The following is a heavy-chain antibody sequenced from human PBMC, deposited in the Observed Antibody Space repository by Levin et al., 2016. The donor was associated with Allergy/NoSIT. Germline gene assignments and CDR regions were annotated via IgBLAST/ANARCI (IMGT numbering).Heavy chain of an antibody. CDR1: GFTFSSNA. CDR3: AKGGLGCSSTSCFDY. Sequence: GGSLRLSCAASGFTFSSNAMSWVRQAPGKGLEWVSVLSGSGGTTYYADSVKGRFTISRDNSKNTLYLQMNSLRAEDTAVYYCAKGGLGCSSTSCFDYWGQGTQVTVSS. CDR2: LSGSGGTT. D-gene: IGHD2-2*01. V-gene: IGHV3-23*01. J-gene: IGHJ4*02.